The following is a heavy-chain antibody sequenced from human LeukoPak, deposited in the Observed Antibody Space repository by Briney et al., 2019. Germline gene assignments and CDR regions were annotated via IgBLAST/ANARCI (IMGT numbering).Heavy chain of an antibody. Sequence: PSETLSLTCTVSGGSINNYYWSWIRQPPGKGLEWIGYIYYRGSTTYNPSLKSRVTISVDTSKNQFSLKLSSVTAADTAVYYCARHGGSYYRYYFDYWGQGTLVTVSS. D-gene: IGHD1-26*01. CDR2: IYYRGST. CDR3: ARHGGSYYRYYFDY. J-gene: IGHJ4*02. V-gene: IGHV4-59*08. CDR1: GGSINNYY.